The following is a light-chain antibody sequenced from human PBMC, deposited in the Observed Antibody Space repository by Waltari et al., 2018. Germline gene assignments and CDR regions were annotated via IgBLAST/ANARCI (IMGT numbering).Light chain of an antibody. V-gene: IGKV4-1*01. CDR2: WAS. CDR1: QTVLSSSKNKNY. CDR3: QQYYTTPT. J-gene: IGKJ1*01. Sequence: DIVMTQSPDSLAVSLGERATITCKSSQTVLSSSKNKNYLAWYQQKAGQSPKLLLYWASTRESGVPDRFSGSGSGTDFTLTINSLQAEDVAVYYCQQYYTTPTFGQGTKVEIK.